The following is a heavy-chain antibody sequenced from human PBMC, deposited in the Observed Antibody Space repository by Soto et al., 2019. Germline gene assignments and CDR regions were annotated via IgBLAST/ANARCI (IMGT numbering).Heavy chain of an antibody. Sequence: QVQLVESGGGLVKPGGSLRLSCAASGFTFSDYYMSWIRQAPGKGLEWVSYISSSGSTIYYADSVKGRFTISRDNAKKSLYLQMNSLRGEDTAVYYCARGRGYCSGGSCYPHYYYYYMDVWGKGTTVTVSS. CDR2: ISSSGSTI. CDR3: ARGRGYCSGGSCYPHYYYYYMDV. D-gene: IGHD2-15*01. CDR1: GFTFSDYY. J-gene: IGHJ6*03. V-gene: IGHV3-11*01.